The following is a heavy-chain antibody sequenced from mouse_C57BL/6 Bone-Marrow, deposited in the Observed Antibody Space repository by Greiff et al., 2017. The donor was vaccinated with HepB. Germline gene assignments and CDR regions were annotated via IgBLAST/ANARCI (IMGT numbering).Heavy chain of an antibody. J-gene: IGHJ1*03. D-gene: IGHD1-1*01. Sequence: VMLVESGPGLVAPSQSLSITCTVSGFSLTSYAISWVRQPPGKGLEWLGVIWTGGCTNYNSALKSRLSISKDNSKSQVFLKMNSLQTDDTARYYCARDYTTVVEGYWYFDVWGTGTTVTVSS. V-gene: IGHV2-9-1*01. CDR1: GFSLTSYA. CDR3: ARDYTTVVEGYWYFDV. CDR2: IWTGGCT.